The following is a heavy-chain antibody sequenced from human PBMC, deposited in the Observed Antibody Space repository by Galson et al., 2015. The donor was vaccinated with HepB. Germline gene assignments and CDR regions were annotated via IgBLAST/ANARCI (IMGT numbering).Heavy chain of an antibody. J-gene: IGHJ3*02. D-gene: IGHD4-17*01. V-gene: IGHV4-59*01. CDR2: IYYSGST. CDR1: GGSISSYY. CDR3: ARGDYGDYDDAFDI. Sequence: ETLSLTCTVSGGSISSYYWSWIRQPPGKGLEWIGYIYYSGSTNYNPSLKSRVTISVDTSKNQFSLKLSSVTAADTAVYYCARGDYGDYDDAFDIWGQGTMVTVSS.